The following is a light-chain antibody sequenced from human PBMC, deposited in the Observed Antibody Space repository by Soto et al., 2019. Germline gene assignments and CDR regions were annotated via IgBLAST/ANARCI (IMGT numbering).Light chain of an antibody. CDR2: DAS. CDR3: QQRSSWPIT. J-gene: IGKJ5*01. Sequence: EIVLTQSPATLSLSPGDRATLSCRASQSISSFLAWYQQKSGQAPRLLIYDASNMATGVPARFSGSGSGTDFTLTISSLEPEDFALYYCQQRSSWPITFGQGTRLEIK. CDR1: QSISSF. V-gene: IGKV3-11*01.